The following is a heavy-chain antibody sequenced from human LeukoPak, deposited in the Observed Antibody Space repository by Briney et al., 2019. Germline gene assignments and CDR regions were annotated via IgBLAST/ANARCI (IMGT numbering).Heavy chain of an antibody. Sequence: GESLKISCKGSGYSFTSYWIGWVRQMPGKGLEWMGIIYPGDSDTRYSPSFQGQVTISADKSISTAYPQWSSLKASDIAMYYCARRYYDILTGYHYFDYWGQGTLVTVSS. D-gene: IGHD3-9*01. V-gene: IGHV5-51*01. CDR1: GYSFTSYW. J-gene: IGHJ4*02. CDR2: IYPGDSDT. CDR3: ARRYYDILTGYHYFDY.